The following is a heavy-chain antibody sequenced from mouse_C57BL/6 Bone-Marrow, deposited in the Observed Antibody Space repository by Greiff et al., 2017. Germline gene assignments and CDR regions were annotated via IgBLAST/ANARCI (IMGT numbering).Heavy chain of an antibody. CDR3: ASPSCSSGYAMDY. D-gene: IGHD3-2*02. V-gene: IGHV1-81*01. J-gene: IGHJ4*01. CDR1: GYTFTSYG. CDR2: IYPRSGNT. Sequence: QVQLQQSGAELARPGASVKLSCKASGYTFTSYGISWVKQRTGQGLEWIGEIYPRSGNTYYNEKFKGKATLTADKSSSTAYMELRSLTSEASAVYFCASPSCSSGYAMDYWGQGTSVTVTS.